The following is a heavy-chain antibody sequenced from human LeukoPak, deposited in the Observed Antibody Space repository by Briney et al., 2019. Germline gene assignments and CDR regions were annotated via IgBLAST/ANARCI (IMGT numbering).Heavy chain of an antibody. CDR1: GGSFSGYY. Sequence: PSETLSLTCAVYGGSFSGYYWSWIRQPPGKGLEWIGEINHSGSTNYNPSLKSRVTISVDTSKNQFSLKLSSVSAADTAVYYCARGLGRRTIFGVVTGYYFDDWGQGTLVTVSS. D-gene: IGHD3-3*01. V-gene: IGHV4-34*01. CDR3: ARGLGRRTIFGVVTGYYFDD. CDR2: INHSGST. J-gene: IGHJ4*01.